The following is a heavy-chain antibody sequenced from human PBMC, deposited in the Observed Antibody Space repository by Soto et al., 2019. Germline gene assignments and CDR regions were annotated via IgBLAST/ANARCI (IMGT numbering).Heavy chain of an antibody. CDR2: ISSTGGSA. D-gene: IGHD4-17*01. J-gene: IGHJ6*02. V-gene: IGHV3-23*01. Sequence: RLACSAPGFTLISYDMSWVRQAPGKGLEWASSISSTGGSAYYADSVKGRFTISRDNSKKTLYLQMDSLRAEDTAVYYCAKADGTTRLDVWGQGTTVTVSS. CDR1: GFTLISYD. CDR3: AKADGTTRLDV.